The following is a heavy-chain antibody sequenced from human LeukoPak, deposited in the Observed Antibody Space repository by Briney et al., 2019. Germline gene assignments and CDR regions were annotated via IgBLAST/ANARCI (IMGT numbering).Heavy chain of an antibody. CDR1: GGSISSSSSSYH. CDR2: LSYSGST. J-gene: IGHJ4*02. D-gene: IGHD3-9*01. V-gene: IGHV4-39*01. CDR3: ASDNY. Sequence: SETPSLTCTVSGGSISSSSSSYHWGWIRQPPGKGLEWIGSLSYSGSTYYNPSLQSRVTISVDTSKNQFSLKMYSVTAADTAVYYCASDNYWGQGTLVTVSS.